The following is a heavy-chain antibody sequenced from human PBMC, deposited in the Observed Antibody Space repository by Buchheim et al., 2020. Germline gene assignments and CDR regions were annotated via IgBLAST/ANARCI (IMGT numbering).Heavy chain of an antibody. Sequence: EVQLVESGGGLVQPGGSLRLSCAASGFTFSSYWMSWVRQAPGKGLEWVANIKQDGSEKYYVDSVKGRFTISRDHAKNSLYLQMNSLRAEDTAVYYCAAYYYDSSGHMGDDYWGQGTL. J-gene: IGHJ4*02. CDR1: GFTFSSYW. CDR3: AAYYYDSSGHMGDDY. D-gene: IGHD3-22*01. CDR2: IKQDGSEK. V-gene: IGHV3-7*01.